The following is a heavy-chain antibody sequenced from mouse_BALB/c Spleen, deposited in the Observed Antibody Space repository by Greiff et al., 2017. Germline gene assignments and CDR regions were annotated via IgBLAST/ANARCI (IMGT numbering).Heavy chain of an antibody. D-gene: IGHD3-2*01. Sequence: EVKLMESGPGLVKPSQSLSLTCTVTGYSITSDYAWNWIRQFPGNKLEWMGYISYSGSTSYNPSLKSRISITRDTSKNQFFLQLNSVTTEDTATYYCARGQLGLRAWFAYWGQGTLVTVSA. CDR2: ISYSGST. V-gene: IGHV3-2*02. CDR1: GYSITSDYA. CDR3: ARGQLGLRAWFAY. J-gene: IGHJ3*01.